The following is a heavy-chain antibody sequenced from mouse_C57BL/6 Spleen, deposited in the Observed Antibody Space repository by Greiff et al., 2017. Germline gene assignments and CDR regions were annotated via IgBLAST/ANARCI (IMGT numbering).Heavy chain of an antibody. CDR3: ARERVYDNYAMDY. J-gene: IGHJ4*01. Sequence: DVKLVESGGGLVKPGGSLKLSCAASGFTFSSYAMSWVRQTPEKRLEWVATISDGGSYTYYPDNVKGRFTISRDNAKNNLYLQMSHLKSEDTAMYYCARERVYDNYAMDYWGQGTSVTVSS. CDR2: ISDGGSYT. V-gene: IGHV5-4*01. D-gene: IGHD2-12*01. CDR1: GFTFSSYA.